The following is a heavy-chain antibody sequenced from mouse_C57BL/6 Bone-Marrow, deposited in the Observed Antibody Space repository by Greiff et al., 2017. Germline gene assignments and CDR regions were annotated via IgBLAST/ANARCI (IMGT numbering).Heavy chain of an antibody. J-gene: IGHJ2*01. CDR1: GYTFTSYW. D-gene: IGHD1-1*01. V-gene: IGHV1-64*01. CDR3: ARWDTTVVARVDY. Sequence: QVQLKQPGAELVKPGASVKLSCKASGYTFTSYWMHWVKQRPGQGLEWIGMIHPNSGSTNYNEKFKSKATLTVDKSSSTAYMQLSSLTSEDSAVYYCARWDTTVVARVDYWGQGTTLTVSS. CDR2: IHPNSGST.